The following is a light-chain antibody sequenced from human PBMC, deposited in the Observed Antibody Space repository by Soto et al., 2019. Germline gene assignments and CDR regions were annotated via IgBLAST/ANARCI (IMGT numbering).Light chain of an antibody. CDR2: GAS. V-gene: IGKV1-39*01. CDR1: QSISSF. J-gene: IGKJ2*01. Sequence: DIQMTQSPSSLSASVGDRVTVTCRASQSISSFLNWYQHKPGKAPELLIYGASSVLSGVPSRFSGGGSGTDFTLTISSLQSEDFATYYCQQSYNSPYTFGQGTKLEL. CDR3: QQSYNSPYT.